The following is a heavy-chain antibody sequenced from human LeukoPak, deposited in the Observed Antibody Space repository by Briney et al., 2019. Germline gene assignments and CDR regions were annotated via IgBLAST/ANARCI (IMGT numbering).Heavy chain of an antibody. V-gene: IGHV3-23*01. CDR2: LSGSGTST. Sequence: GGSLRLSCAAYGFSFSSYAMSWVRQAPGKGLEWVSALSGSGTSTYYLDSAKGRFTISRDNSKNTLYLRMNSLRVEDTAVYYCAKVSGNHWYFDLWGRGTLVTVSS. J-gene: IGHJ2*01. CDR3: AKVSGNHWYFDL. CDR1: GFSFSSYA. D-gene: IGHD3-10*01.